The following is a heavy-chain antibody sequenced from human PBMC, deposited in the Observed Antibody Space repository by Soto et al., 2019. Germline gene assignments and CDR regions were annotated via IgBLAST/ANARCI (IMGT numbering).Heavy chain of an antibody. CDR1: GYTFTGYY. V-gene: IGHV1-2*04. J-gene: IGHJ4*02. D-gene: IGHD6-13*01. CDR3: ARDSSSWHVFGGLDY. CDR2: INPNSGGT. Sequence: QVQLVQSGAEVKKPGASVKVSCKASGYTFTGYYMHWVRQAPGQGLEWMGWINPNSGGTNYAQKFQGWVTMTRDTSISTAYMELSRLRSDDTAVYYCARDSSSWHVFGGLDYWGQGTLVTVSS.